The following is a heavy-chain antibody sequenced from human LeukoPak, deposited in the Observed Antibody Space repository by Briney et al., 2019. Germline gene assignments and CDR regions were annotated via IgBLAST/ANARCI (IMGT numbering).Heavy chain of an antibody. Sequence: PSETLSLTCTVSGGSISSSSYYWGWIRQPPGKGLEWIGSIYYSGSTYYNPSLKSRVTISVDTSKNQFSLKLSSVTAADTAVYYCARQMDVGLYLDYWGQGTLVTVSS. V-gene: IGHV4-39*01. CDR3: ARQMDVGLYLDY. CDR1: GGSISSSSYY. J-gene: IGHJ4*02. D-gene: IGHD2-2*03. CDR2: IYYSGST.